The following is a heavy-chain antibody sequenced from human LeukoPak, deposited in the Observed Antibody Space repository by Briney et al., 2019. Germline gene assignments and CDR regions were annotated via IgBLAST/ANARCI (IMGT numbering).Heavy chain of an antibody. Sequence: GGSLRLSCAGSGMIFSCCWMSWVRQAPGKGLEWVASINQDESDKRHADSVKGRFTISRDNAKSSVYLQMNSLRAEDTAVYYCATLKDAVAIFDNWGQGTLVTVSS. J-gene: IGHJ4*02. D-gene: IGHD5-12*01. V-gene: IGHV3-7*01. CDR2: INQDESDK. CDR3: ATLKDAVAIFDN. CDR1: GMIFSCCW.